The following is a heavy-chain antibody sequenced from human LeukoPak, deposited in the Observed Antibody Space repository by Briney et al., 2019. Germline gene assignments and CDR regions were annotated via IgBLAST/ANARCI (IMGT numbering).Heavy chain of an antibody. V-gene: IGHV3-30*18. CDR3: AKDRSSSWTLDY. D-gene: IGHD6-13*01. Sequence: QSGGSLRLSCAASGFTFSSYGMHWVRQAPDKGLEWVAVISYDGSNKYYADSVKGRFTISRDNSKNTLYLQMNSLRAEDTAVYYCAKDRSSSWTLDYWGQGTLVTVSS. CDR2: ISYDGSNK. CDR1: GFTFSSYG. J-gene: IGHJ4*02.